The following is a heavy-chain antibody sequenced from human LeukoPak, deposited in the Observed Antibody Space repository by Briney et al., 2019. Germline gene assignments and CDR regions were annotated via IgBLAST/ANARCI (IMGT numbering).Heavy chain of an antibody. D-gene: IGHD6-13*01. CDR3: AREISVWGSWYSTSVWSAFDI. J-gene: IGHJ3*02. CDR2: IIPIFGTA. CDR1: GGTFSSYA. V-gene: IGHV1-69*06. Sequence: ASVKVSCTASGGTFSSYAISWVRQAPGQGLEWMGGIIPIFGTANYAQKFQGRVTITADKSTSTAYMELSSLRSEDTAVYYCAREISVWGSWYSTSVWSAFDIWGQGTMVTVSS.